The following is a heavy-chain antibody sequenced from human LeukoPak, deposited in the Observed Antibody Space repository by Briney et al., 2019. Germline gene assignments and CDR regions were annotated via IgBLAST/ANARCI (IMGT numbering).Heavy chain of an antibody. V-gene: IGHV4-30-2*01. CDR2: IYHSGST. CDR1: GGSISSGGYS. Sequence: SETLSLTCAVSGGSISSGGYSWSWIRQPPGKGLEWIGYIYHSGSTYYNPSLKSRVTISVDRSKNQFSLKLSSVTAADTAVYYCARAITMVRGVYYYYYGMDVWGQGTTVTVSS. J-gene: IGHJ6*02. CDR3: ARAITMVRGVYYYYYGMDV. D-gene: IGHD3-10*01.